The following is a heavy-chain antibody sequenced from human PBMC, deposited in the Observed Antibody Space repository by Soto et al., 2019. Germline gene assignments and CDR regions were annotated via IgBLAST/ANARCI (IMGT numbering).Heavy chain of an antibody. CDR3: ARRFQDSGSAPTPFDS. CDR2: IYYSGST. Sequence: SETLSLTCTGSGGSISSSSYYWGWIRQPPGKGLEWIGRIYYSGSTYYNPSLKRRVTISVDTSNNQFSLKLSSVTAAETAVYYCARRFQDSGSAPTPFDSRGQRTPVPVSS. J-gene: IGHJ5*01. V-gene: IGHV4-39*01. D-gene: IGHD5-12*01. CDR1: GGSISSSSYY.